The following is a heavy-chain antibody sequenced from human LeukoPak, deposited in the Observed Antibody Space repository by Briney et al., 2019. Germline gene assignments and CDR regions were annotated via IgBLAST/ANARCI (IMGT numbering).Heavy chain of an antibody. J-gene: IGHJ6*03. CDR3: TRPYSSSWPYYYYYMDV. Sequence: GGSLRLSCTASGFTFGDYAMSWVRQAPGKGLEWVGFIRSKAYGGTTEYAASVKGRFTISRDDSKSIAYLQMNSLKTEDTAVYYCTRPYSSSWPYYYYYMDVWGKGTTVTVSS. V-gene: IGHV3-49*04. D-gene: IGHD6-13*01. CDR1: GFTFGDYA. CDR2: IRSKAYGGTT.